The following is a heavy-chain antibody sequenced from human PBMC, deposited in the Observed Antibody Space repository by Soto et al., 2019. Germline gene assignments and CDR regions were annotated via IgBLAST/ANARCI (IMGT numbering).Heavy chain of an antibody. D-gene: IGHD5-18*01. Sequence: ASVKVSCKVSGYTLTELSMHWVRQARGKGLEWMGGFDPEDGETIYAQKFQGRVTMTEDTSTDTAYMELSSLRSEDTAVYYCATDLGYSYGKGFDYWGQGTLVTVSS. J-gene: IGHJ4*02. CDR1: GYTLTELS. V-gene: IGHV1-24*01. CDR2: FDPEDGET. CDR3: ATDLGYSYGKGFDY.